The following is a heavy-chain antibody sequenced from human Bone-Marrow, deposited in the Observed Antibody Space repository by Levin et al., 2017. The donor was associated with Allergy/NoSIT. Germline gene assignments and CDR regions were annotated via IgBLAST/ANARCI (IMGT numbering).Heavy chain of an antibody. D-gene: IGHD3-22*01. V-gene: IGHV3-15*01. CDR1: GFTFSNAW. Sequence: GESLKISCAASGFTFSNAWMSWVRQAPGKGLEWVGRIKSKTDGGTTDYAAPVKGRFTISRDDSKNTLYLQMNSLKTEDTAVYYCTTEQTYYYDSSGYYYISPSGPDAFDIWGQGTMVTVSS. CDR2: IKSKTDGGTT. CDR3: TTEQTYYYDSSGYYYISPSGPDAFDI. J-gene: IGHJ3*02.